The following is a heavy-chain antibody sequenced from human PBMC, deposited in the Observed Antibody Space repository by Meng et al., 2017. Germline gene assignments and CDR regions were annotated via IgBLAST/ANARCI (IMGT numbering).Heavy chain of an antibody. CDR3: ARGLRITMVRGVKGWFDP. V-gene: IGHV4-34*01. J-gene: IGHJ5*02. Sequence: HVERQQCGAGLLNPSALPSLTCAVYGWSFSGYYWSWIRQPPGKGLEWIGEINHSGSTNYNPSLKSRVTISVDTSKNQFSLKLSSVTAADTAVYYCARGLRITMVRGVKGWFDPWGQGTLVTVSS. CDR1: GWSFSGYY. CDR2: INHSGST. D-gene: IGHD3-10*01.